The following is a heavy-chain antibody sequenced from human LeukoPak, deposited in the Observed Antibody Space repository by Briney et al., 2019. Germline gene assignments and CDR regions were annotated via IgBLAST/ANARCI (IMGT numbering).Heavy chain of an antibody. J-gene: IGHJ4*02. V-gene: IGHV1-18*01. CDR1: GYTFTSYG. CDR3: ARALGHYYDSSGLND. CDR2: ISAYNGNT. Sequence: RASVKVSCKASGYTFTSYGISWVRQAPGQGLEWMGWISAYNGNTNYAQKLQGRVTMTTDTSTSTAYMELRSLRSDDTAVYYCARALGHYYDSSGLNDWSQGTLVTVSS. D-gene: IGHD3-22*01.